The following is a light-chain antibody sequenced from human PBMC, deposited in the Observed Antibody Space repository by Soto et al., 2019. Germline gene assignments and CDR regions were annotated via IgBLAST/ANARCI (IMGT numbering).Light chain of an antibody. CDR1: SSDVGSFNR. Sequence: QSALTQPPSVSGSPGQSVTISCTGTSSDVGSFNRVCWYQQPPGIAPKLMIYEVSNRPSGVPDRFSGSRSGNTATLTISGLQAEDEGDYYCCSYTSSTTLFVFGTGTKVTVL. CDR3: CSYTSSTTLFV. CDR2: EVS. J-gene: IGLJ1*01. V-gene: IGLV2-18*02.